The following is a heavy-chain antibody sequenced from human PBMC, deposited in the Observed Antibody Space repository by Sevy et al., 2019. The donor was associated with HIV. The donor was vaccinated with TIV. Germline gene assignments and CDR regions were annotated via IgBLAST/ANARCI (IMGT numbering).Heavy chain of an antibody. CDR3: ARGVGLDC. V-gene: IGHV3-7*01. J-gene: IGHJ4*02. Sequence: GGSLRLSCAASGFTFSPYRMTWVRQAPGKGLEWVANIRPDGSHKYYVDSVKGRFTISRDNAKNSLYLQMNSLRADDTAMYYCARGVGLDCWGQGALVTAPQ. CDR2: IRPDGSHK. D-gene: IGHD1-26*01. CDR1: GFTFSPYR.